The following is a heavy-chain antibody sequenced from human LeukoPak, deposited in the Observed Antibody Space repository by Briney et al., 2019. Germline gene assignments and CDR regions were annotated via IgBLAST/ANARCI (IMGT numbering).Heavy chain of an antibody. CDR3: ARHKVDLGDAFDI. D-gene: IGHD5-12*01. J-gene: IGHJ3*02. Sequence: SETLSLTCTVSGGSISSYYWSWIRQPPGKGLEWIGYIYTSGSTNYNPSLKSRVTISVDTSKNQFSLKLSSVTAADTAVYYCARHKVDLGDAFDIWGQGTMVIVSS. CDR2: IYTSGST. V-gene: IGHV4-4*09. CDR1: GGSISSYY.